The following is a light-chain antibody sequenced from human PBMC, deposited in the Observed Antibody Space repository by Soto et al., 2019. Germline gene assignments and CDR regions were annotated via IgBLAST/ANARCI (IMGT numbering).Light chain of an antibody. CDR1: QNIGSF. V-gene: IGKV1-39*01. Sequence: DIQMTQSPSSLSASVGDRVTITCRASQNIGSFLNWYHQKPGKAPRLLIYATSSLQSGVPSRFSGSRSGADFTLTITSLQAEDVAVYYCQQYCSTPLTFGGGTKVEIK. J-gene: IGKJ4*01. CDR2: ATS. CDR3: QQYCSTPLT.